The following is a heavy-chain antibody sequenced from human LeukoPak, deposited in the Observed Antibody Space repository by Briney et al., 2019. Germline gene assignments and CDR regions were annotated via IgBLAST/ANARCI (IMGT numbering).Heavy chain of an antibody. CDR1: GFTFSSYA. Sequence: GGSLRLSCAASGFTFSSYAMSWVRQAPGKGLEWVSSISSSSSYIYYADSVKGRFTISRDNSKNMLFLLMNSLRAEDTAVYYCARGISPPYFDYGGQEPLVTAPS. J-gene: IGHJ4*02. CDR3: ARGISPPYFDY. V-gene: IGHV3-23*01. CDR2: ISSSSSYI. D-gene: IGHD2/OR15-2a*01.